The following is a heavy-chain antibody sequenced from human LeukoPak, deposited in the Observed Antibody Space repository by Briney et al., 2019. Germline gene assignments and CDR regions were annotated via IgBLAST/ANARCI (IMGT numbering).Heavy chain of an antibody. D-gene: IGHD3-10*01. CDR1: GGSISSYY. CDR3: ARGGWFGMDV. CDR2: IYYSGST. J-gene: IGHJ6*02. V-gene: IGHV4-59*01. Sequence: PSETLSLTRTVSGGSISSYYWSWIRQPPGKGLEWIGYIYYSGSTNYNPSLKSRVTISVDTSKNQFSLKLSSVTAADTAVYYCARGGWFGMDVWGQGTTVTVSS.